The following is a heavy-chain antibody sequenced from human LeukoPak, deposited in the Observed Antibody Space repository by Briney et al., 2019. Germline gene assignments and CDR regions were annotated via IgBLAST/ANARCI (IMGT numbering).Heavy chain of an antibody. CDR3: AKDRVWNSLDS. D-gene: IGHD1-7*01. CDR1: GFTFSSAW. V-gene: IGHV3-15*05. J-gene: IGHJ4*02. Sequence: PGGSLRLSCEASGFTFSSAWMSWVRQAPGKGLEWLGRIKRNSDGGTTDFAAPVRGRFTISRDNAKNTLYLQMNSLKNDDTAVYYCAKDRVWNSLDSWGQGTLVTVSS. CDR2: IKRNSDGGTT.